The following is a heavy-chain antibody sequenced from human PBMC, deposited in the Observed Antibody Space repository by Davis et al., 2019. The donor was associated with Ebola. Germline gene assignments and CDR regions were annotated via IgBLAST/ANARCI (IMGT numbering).Heavy chain of an antibody. CDR3: ARERPKTWFDP. D-gene: IGHD6-25*01. Sequence: SETLSLTCTVSGGSIRSYYWSWIRQPPGKGLEWIGYIYYSGSTYYNPSLQRRVTISVDTSKKQFSLKLSSVTAADTAVYYCARERPKTWFDPWGQGTLVTVSS. CDR2: IYYSGST. J-gene: IGHJ5*02. CDR1: GGSIRSYY. V-gene: IGHV4-59*12.